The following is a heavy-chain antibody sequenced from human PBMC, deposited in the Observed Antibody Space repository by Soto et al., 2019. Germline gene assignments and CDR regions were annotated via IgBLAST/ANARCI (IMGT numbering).Heavy chain of an antibody. D-gene: IGHD2-2*01. J-gene: IGHJ4*02. Sequence: GGSLRLSCAASGFTFSSYAMSWVRQAPGKGLEWVSAISGSGGSTYYADSVKGRFTISRDNSKNTLYLQMNSLRAEDTAVYYCANVPKGVPAAIFYFDYWGQGTLVTVSS. CDR1: GFTFSSYA. CDR2: ISGSGGST. CDR3: ANVPKGVPAAIFYFDY. V-gene: IGHV3-23*01.